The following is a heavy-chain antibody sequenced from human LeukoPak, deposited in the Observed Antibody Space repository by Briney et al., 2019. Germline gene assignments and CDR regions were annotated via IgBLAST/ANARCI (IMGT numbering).Heavy chain of an antibody. D-gene: IGHD3-10*01. V-gene: IGHV1-8*01. CDR1: GYTFTSYD. CDR3: ARGLAPRRLPWFGELTIDY. Sequence: ASVKVPCKASGYTFTSYDINWVRQATGQGLEWMGWMNPNSGNTGYAQKFQGRVTMTRNTSISTAYMELSSLRSEDTAVYYCARGLAPRRLPWFGELTIDYWGQGTLVTVSS. J-gene: IGHJ4*02. CDR2: MNPNSGNT.